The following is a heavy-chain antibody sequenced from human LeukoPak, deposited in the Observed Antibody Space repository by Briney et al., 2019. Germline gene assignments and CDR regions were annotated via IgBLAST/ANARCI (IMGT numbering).Heavy chain of an antibody. V-gene: IGHV4-59*01. CDR2: IYYSGST. CDR3: AREVAAATTPYNWFDP. CDR1: GGSISSYY. Sequence: SETLSLPCTVSGGSISSYYWSWIRQPPGKGLEWIGYIYYSGSTNYNPSLKSRVTISVDTSKNQFSLKLSSVTAADTAVYYCAREVAAATTPYNWFDPWGQGTLVTVSS. D-gene: IGHD6-13*01. J-gene: IGHJ5*02.